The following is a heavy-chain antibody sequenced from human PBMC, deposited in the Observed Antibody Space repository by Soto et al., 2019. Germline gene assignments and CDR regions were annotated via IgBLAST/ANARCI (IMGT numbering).Heavy chain of an antibody. J-gene: IGHJ4*02. D-gene: IGHD6-19*01. Sequence: ASVKVSCKASGYTFTGYYMHWVRQAPGQGLEWMGWINPNSGGTNYAQKFQGWVTMTRDTSISTAYMELSSLRSEDTAVYYCAREVTVAGLDYWGQGTLVTVSS. CDR2: INPNSGGT. V-gene: IGHV1-2*04. CDR3: AREVTVAGLDY. CDR1: GYTFTGYY.